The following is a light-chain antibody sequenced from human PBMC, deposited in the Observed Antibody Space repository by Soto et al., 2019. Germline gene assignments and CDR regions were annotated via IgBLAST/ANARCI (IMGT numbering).Light chain of an antibody. CDR2: KAS. J-gene: IGKJ4*01. V-gene: IGKV1-5*03. CDR3: QQHNGDPLT. CDR1: QSINSW. Sequence: DIQMTQSPSTLSASIGDRVTITCRASQSINSWLAWYQQKPGRAPKLLIYKASNLESGVPSRFSGGGSGTEFTLTISSLQPDDFATYYCQQHNGDPLTFGGGTKVDIK.